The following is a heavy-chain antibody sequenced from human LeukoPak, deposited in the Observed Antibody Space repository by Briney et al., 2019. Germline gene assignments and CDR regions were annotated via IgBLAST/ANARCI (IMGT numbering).Heavy chain of an antibody. CDR2: ISGSGGST. Sequence: PGGSLRLSCEASGFTFSNYAMSWVRQAPGKGLEWASAISGSGGSTYYADSVKGRFTISRDNSKNTLYLQMNSLRAEDTAVYYCAKESRGPFDYWGQGTLVTVSS. V-gene: IGHV3-23*01. CDR1: GFTFSNYA. J-gene: IGHJ4*02. CDR3: AKESRGPFDY.